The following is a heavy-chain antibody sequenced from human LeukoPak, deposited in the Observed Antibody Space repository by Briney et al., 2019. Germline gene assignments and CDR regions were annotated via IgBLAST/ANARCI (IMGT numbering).Heavy chain of an antibody. CDR2: IWYDGSNK. V-gene: IGHV3-33*06. J-gene: IGHJ3*02. Sequence: PGGSLRLSCAASGFTFSSYSMNWVRQAPGKGLEWVAVIWYDGSNKYYADSVKGRFTISRDNSKNTLYLQVNSLRAEDTAVYYCAKDLYSSGWDDAFDIWGQGTMVTVSS. CDR3: AKDLYSSGWDDAFDI. CDR1: GFTFSSYS. D-gene: IGHD6-19*01.